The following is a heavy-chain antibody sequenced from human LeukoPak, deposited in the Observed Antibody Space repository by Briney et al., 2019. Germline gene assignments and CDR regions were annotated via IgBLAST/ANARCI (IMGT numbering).Heavy chain of an antibody. D-gene: IGHD2-21*02. CDR2: INHSGSA. J-gene: IGHJ4*02. CDR1: GGSFSGFY. CDR3: ARGDYCGGDCYSRPDH. Sequence: PSETLSLTCAVYGGSFSGFYWSWIRQPPGKGLEWIGEINHSGSANYNPSLKSRLTISMDTSKNQFSLKLSSVTAADTAVYYCARGDYCGGDCYSRPDHWGRGTLVTVSS. V-gene: IGHV4-34*01.